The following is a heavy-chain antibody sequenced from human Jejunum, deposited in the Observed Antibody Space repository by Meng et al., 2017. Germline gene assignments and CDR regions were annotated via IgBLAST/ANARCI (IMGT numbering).Heavy chain of an antibody. CDR3: ARERWEDYESRGFDS. D-gene: IGHD3-22*01. V-gene: IGHV4-30-4*01. CDR2: INYIGSA. Sequence: QVQLQESGPGLVKPSQTLSLTCTVSGGSLSSDDCYWSWLRQPPGKGLEWIGYINYIGSAFYHPALKSRATVSVDTSKNQFSLELKSVTDADTALYYCARERWEDYESRGFDSWGQGTLVTVSS. J-gene: IGHJ4*02. CDR1: GGSLSSDDCY.